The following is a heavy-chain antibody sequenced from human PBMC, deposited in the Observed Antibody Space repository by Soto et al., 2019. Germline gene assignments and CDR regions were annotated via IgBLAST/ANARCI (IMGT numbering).Heavy chain of an antibody. CDR2: IYWDDDK. CDR1: GVSLHTGGVG. D-gene: IGHD6-19*01. CDR3: ARRRGGFGGGWTTPYFDY. J-gene: IGHJ4*02. V-gene: IGHV2-5*02. Sequence: QITLKESGPTVVKPTQTLTLTCSLSGVSLHTGGVGVGWIRQPPGKALEWLAVIYWDDDKSWNPSLRDRLTITRDASDDQVVLTVTNMDPVDTGTYYCARRRGGFGGGWTTPYFDYWGQGTLVTVSS.